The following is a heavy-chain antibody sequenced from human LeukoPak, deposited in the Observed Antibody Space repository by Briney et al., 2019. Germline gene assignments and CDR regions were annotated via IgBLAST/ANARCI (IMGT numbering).Heavy chain of an antibody. D-gene: IGHD3-10*01. CDR3: AKDRLLWFGELFCYFDY. V-gene: IGHV3-23*01. CDR2: ISGSGGST. CDR1: GFTFSSYA. Sequence: TGGSLRLSCAASGFTFSSYAMSWVRQAPGKGLEWVSAISGSGGSTYYADSVKGRFTISRDNSKNTLYLQMNSLRAEDTAVYYCAKDRLLWFGELFCYFDYWGQGTLVTVSS. J-gene: IGHJ4*02.